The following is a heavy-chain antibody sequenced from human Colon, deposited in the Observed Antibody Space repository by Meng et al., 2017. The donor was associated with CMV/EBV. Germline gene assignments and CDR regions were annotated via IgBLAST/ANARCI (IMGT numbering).Heavy chain of an antibody. V-gene: IGHV3-21*01. CDR2: IAAITSSSDYI. D-gene: IGHD6-19*01. Sequence: GGSLRLSCAASGYTFSSYDMNWVRQAPGKGLEWVSSIAAITSSSDYISYGDSVKGRFTISRDNAKSSLFLQLDSLRAEDTAVYSCARSAPYVYSSPGVWGQGTTVTVSS. CDR1: GYTFSSYD. J-gene: IGHJ6*02. CDR3: ARSAPYVYSSPGV.